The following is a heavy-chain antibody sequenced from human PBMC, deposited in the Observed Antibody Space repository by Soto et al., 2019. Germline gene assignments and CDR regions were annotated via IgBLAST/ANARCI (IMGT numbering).Heavy chain of an antibody. CDR1: GGSISSYY. V-gene: IGHV4-59*01. D-gene: IGHD2-15*01. Sequence: SETLSLTCTFSGGSISSYYWSWIRQPPGKGLEWIGYIYYSGSTNYNPSLKSRVTISVDTSKNQFSLKLSSVTAADTAVYYCAGAQDNWFDPWGQGTLVTVSS. CDR3: AGAQDNWFDP. J-gene: IGHJ5*02. CDR2: IYYSGST.